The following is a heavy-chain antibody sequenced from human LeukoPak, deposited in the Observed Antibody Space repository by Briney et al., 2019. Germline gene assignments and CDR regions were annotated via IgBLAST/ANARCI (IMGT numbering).Heavy chain of an antibody. J-gene: IGHJ6*03. CDR1: GGSFSGYY. Sequence: SETLSLTCAVYGGSFSGYYWSWIRQPPGKGLEWIGEINHSGSTNYNPSLKSRVTISVDTSKNQFSLKLSSVTAADTAVYYCARLRSYYYYYVDVWGKGTTVAISS. CDR3: ARLRSYYYYYVDV. V-gene: IGHV4-34*01. CDR2: INHSGST.